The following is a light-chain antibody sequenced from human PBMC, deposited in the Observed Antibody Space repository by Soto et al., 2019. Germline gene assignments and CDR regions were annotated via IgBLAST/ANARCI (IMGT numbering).Light chain of an antibody. CDR2: DAS. V-gene: IGKV1-33*01. J-gene: IGKJ4*01. CDR1: QDISNY. CDR3: QQYDNLPS. Sequence: DIQMTQSPSSLSASVGDRVTITCQASQDISNYLNWYQQKPGKAPELLIYDASNLETGVPSRFSGSGSGTDFTFTISSLQPEDIATYYCQQYDNLPSFGRGTKVEIK.